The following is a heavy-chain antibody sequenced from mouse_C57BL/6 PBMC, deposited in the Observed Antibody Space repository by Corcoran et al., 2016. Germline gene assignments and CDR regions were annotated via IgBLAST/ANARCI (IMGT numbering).Heavy chain of an antibody. D-gene: IGHD1-1*01. CDR1: GYTFTTYG. CDR3: ARAPITTVVARYAMDY. CDR2: INTYSGVP. J-gene: IGHJ4*01. V-gene: IGHV9-3*01. Sequence: QIQLVQSGPELKKPGETVKISCKASGYTFTTYGMSWVKQAPGKGLKWMGWINTYSGVPTYADDFKGRFAFSLETSASTAYLQINNLKNEDTATYFCARAPITTVVARYAMDYWGQGTSVTVSS.